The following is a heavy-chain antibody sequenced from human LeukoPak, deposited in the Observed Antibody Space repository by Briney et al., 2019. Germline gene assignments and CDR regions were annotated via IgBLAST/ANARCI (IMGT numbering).Heavy chain of an antibody. Sequence: GGSLRLSCVASGFTFTTYTMHRVRQAPGKGLEWVSFISGSSSSIYYADSVQGRFTISRDNAKNSLYLQMNSLRAEDTAVYYCTRDRTVAHFDCWGQGTLVTVSS. D-gene: IGHD4-17*01. CDR2: ISGSSSSI. V-gene: IGHV3-21*01. J-gene: IGHJ4*02. CDR1: GFTFTTYT. CDR3: TRDRTVAHFDC.